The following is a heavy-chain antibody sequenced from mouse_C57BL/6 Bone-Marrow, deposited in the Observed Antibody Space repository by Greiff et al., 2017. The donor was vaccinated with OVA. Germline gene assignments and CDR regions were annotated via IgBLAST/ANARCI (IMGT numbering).Heavy chain of an antibody. Sequence: VHVKQSGPELVKPGASVKMSCKASGYTFTDYNMHWVKQSHGKSLEWIGYINPNNGGTSYNQKFKGKATLTVNKSSSTAYMELRSLTSEDSAVYYCARNGAHYYGSSYDYWGQGTTLTVSS. D-gene: IGHD1-1*01. CDR1: GYTFTDYN. J-gene: IGHJ2*01. CDR3: ARNGAHYYGSSYDY. V-gene: IGHV1-22*01. CDR2: INPNNGGT.